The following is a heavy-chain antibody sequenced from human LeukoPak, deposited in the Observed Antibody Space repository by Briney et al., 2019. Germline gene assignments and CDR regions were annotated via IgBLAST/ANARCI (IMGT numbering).Heavy chain of an antibody. J-gene: IGHJ6*02. Sequence: GSLRLSCAASGFTFSSYAMSWVRQAPGKGLEWVSAISGSGGSTYYADSVKGRFTISRDNSKNTLYLQMNSLRAEDTAVYYCAKDLGMEYSSGWYGPYGMDVCGQGTTVTVSS. D-gene: IGHD6-19*01. CDR3: AKDLGMEYSSGWYGPYGMDV. CDR2: ISGSGGST. CDR1: GFTFSSYA. V-gene: IGHV3-23*01.